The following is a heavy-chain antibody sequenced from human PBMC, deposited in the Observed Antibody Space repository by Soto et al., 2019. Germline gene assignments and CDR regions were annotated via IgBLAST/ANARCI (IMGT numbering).Heavy chain of an antibody. V-gene: IGHV3-13*04. Sequence: EVQLVESGGGLVQPGGSLRLSCAASGFTSSSNDMHWVRQATGKGLEWVSAIGTAGDTYYPGSVKGRFTISRENAKNSLDLQMNSLRAGDTAVYYCARFAVGQLYDYWGQGTLVTVSS. D-gene: IGHD6-13*01. J-gene: IGHJ4*02. CDR2: IGTAGDT. CDR3: ARFAVGQLYDY. CDR1: GFTSSSND.